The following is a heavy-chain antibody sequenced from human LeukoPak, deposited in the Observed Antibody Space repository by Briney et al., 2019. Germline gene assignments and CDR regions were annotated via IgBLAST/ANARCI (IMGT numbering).Heavy chain of an antibody. V-gene: IGHV1-24*01. Sequence: ASVKVSCKASGYTLTELSMHWVRQAPGKGLEWMGGFDPEDGETIYAQKLQGRVTMTTDTSTSTAYMELRSLRSDDTAVYYCARATYSSSSPFDYWGQGTLVTVSS. CDR1: GYTLTELS. CDR2: FDPEDGET. D-gene: IGHD6-6*01. CDR3: ARATYSSSSPFDY. J-gene: IGHJ4*02.